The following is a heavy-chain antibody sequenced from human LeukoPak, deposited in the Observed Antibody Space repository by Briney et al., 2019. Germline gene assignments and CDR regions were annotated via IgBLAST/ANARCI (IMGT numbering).Heavy chain of an antibody. D-gene: IGHD6-19*01. J-gene: IGHJ4*02. V-gene: IGHV3-48*03. CDR3: VREGASGWTFDY. CDR2: IRTSGSTI. CDR1: GFTFSSYE. Sequence: GGSLRLSCAASGFTFSSYEMHGVRLAPGKGLEWVSYIRTSGSTIYYADSVKGRFTISRDDAKNSLYLQMNSLGADDTAVYYCVREGASGWTFDYWGQGALVTVSS.